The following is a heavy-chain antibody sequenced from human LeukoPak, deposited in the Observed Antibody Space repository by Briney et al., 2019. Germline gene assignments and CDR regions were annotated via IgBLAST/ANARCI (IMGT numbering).Heavy chain of an antibody. CDR2: IYYDGTST. CDR3: ARGDYYAMDV. V-gene: IGHV3-74*01. Sequence: GGSLRLSCAASGFTFSSYWMHWARQAPGKGLVWVSRIYYDGTSTSYADSVKGRFTISRDNAKNTMYLQMNSLRAEDTAVYYCARGDYYAMDVWGQGTTVTVSS. J-gene: IGHJ6*02. CDR1: GFTFSSYW.